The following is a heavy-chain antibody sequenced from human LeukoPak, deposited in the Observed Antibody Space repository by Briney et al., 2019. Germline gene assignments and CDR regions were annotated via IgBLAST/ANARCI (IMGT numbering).Heavy chain of an antibody. D-gene: IGHD6-19*01. CDR2: INHSGSP. Sequence: SETLSLTCAVHGGSLSGHYCIWIRQAPGKGLEWIGEINHSGSPNYSPSFKSRVTISADTSKNQFSLSLRSVTAADTAVYYCVRGPGIRVAASWGQGTLVTVSS. V-gene: IGHV4-34*01. CDR1: GGSLSGHY. J-gene: IGHJ5*02. CDR3: VRGPGIRVAAS.